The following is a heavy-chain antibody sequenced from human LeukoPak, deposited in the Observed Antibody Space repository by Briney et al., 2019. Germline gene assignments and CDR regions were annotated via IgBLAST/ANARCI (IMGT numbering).Heavy chain of an antibody. CDR3: ARGLYCSNGVCYIYNWFDP. CDR2: MNPNSGNT. J-gene: IGHJ5*02. D-gene: IGHD2-8*01. CDR1: GYTFTNYD. V-gene: IGHV1-8*01. Sequence: ASVKVSCKASGYTFTNYDINWVRQATGQGLEWMGWMNPNSGNTGYAQKFQGRVTMTRNTSIGTAYMELSSLGSEDTAVYYCARGLYCSNGVCYIYNWFDPWGQGTLVIVSS.